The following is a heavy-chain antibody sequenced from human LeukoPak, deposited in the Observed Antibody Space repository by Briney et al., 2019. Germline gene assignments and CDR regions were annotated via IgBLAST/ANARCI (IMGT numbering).Heavy chain of an antibody. CDR2: ISGSGGNT. J-gene: IGHJ3*02. D-gene: IGHD2-2*01. CDR3: AKDRKYQLPNDAFDI. Sequence: GGSLRLSCAASGFTFSNYAMSWVRQAPGKGLEWVSAISGSGGNTYYADSVKGRFTISRDNSKNTLYLQMNSLRAEDTAIYYCAKDRKYQLPNDAFDIWGQGTMVTVSS. CDR1: GFTFSNYA. V-gene: IGHV3-23*01.